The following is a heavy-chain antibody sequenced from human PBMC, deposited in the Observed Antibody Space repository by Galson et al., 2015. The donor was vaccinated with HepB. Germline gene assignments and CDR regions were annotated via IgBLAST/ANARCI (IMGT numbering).Heavy chain of an antibody. CDR1: GFTFDDYA. CDR3: ARDSFDFWSGYPRDY. J-gene: IGHJ4*02. CDR2: IWYDGSNK. V-gene: IGHV3-33*08. Sequence: SLRLSCAASGFTFDDYAMHWVRQAPGKGLEWVAVIWYDGSNKYCADSVKGRFTISRDNSKNTLYLQMNSLRAEDTAVYYCARDSFDFWSGYPRDYWGQGTLVTVSS. D-gene: IGHD3-3*01.